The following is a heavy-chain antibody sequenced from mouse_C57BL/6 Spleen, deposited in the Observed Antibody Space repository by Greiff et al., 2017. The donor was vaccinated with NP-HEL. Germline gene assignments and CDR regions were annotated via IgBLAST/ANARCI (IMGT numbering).Heavy chain of an antibody. CDR3: AKGGYDYVFDY. D-gene: IGHD2-4*01. V-gene: IGHV1-61*01. J-gene: IGHJ2*01. CDR1: GYTFTSYW. CDR2: IYPSDSET. Sequence: VQLQQPGAELVRPGSSVKLSCKASGYTFTSYWMDWVKQRPGQGLEWIGNIYPSDSETHYNQKFKDKATLTVDKSSSTAYMQLSSLTSEDSAVYYCAKGGYDYVFDYWGQGTTLTVSS.